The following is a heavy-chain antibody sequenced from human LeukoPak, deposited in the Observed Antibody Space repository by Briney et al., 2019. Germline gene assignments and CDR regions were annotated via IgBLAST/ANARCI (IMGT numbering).Heavy chain of an antibody. CDR2: MNIDGSER. Sequence: GGSLRLSCAASGFTFSSYWMGWVRQAPGKRLEWVANMNIDGSERYYADSAKGRFTISRDNARNSVYLQMNSLRVEDTAVYYCARDPVEWELLLDYWGQGTLVTVSS. CDR3: ARDPVEWELLLDY. CDR1: GFTFSSYW. V-gene: IGHV3-7*01. D-gene: IGHD1-26*01. J-gene: IGHJ4*02.